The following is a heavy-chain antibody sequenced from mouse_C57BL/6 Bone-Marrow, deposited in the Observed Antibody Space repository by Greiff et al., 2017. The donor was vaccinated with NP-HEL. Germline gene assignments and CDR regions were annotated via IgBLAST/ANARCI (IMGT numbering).Heavy chain of an antibody. CDR1: GFTFSSYA. D-gene: IGHD2-4*01. CDR2: ISDGGSYT. Sequence: EVMLVESGGGLVKPGGSLKLSCAASGFTFSSYAMSWVRQTPEKRLEWVATISDGGSYTYYPDNVKGRFTISRDNAKNNLYLQMSHLKSEDTAMYYCARDDYDAGDYYAMDYWGQGTSVTVSS. V-gene: IGHV5-4*01. J-gene: IGHJ4*01. CDR3: ARDDYDAGDYYAMDY.